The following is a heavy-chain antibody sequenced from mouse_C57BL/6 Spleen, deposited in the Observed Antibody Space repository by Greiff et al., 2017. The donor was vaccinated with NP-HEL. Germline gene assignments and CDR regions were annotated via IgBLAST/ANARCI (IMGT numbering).Heavy chain of an antibody. V-gene: IGHV1-69*01. D-gene: IGHD1-1*01. CDR1: GYTFTSYW. Sequence: VQLQQPGAELVMPGASVKLSCKASGYTFTSYWMHWVKQRPGQGLEWIGEIDPSDSYTNYNQKFKGKSTLTVDKSSSTAYMQLSSLTSEDSAADSCARAYDYGSSPYYFDYWGQGTTLTVSS. J-gene: IGHJ2*01. CDR2: IDPSDSYT. CDR3: ARAYDYGSSPYYFDY.